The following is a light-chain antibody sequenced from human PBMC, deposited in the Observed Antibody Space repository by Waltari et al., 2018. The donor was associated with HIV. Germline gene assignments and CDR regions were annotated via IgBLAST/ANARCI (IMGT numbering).Light chain of an antibody. CDR3: QQRSTSIT. Sequence: EIVLTQSPATLSLSPVARATLTCSASQSVNSYLAWYQQKPGQAPRLLIYDASNRASGIPARFSGSGFGTDFTLTISSLEPEDFAVYYCQQRSTSITFGQGTRLDIK. CDR2: DAS. CDR1: QSVNSY. V-gene: IGKV3-11*01. J-gene: IGKJ5*01.